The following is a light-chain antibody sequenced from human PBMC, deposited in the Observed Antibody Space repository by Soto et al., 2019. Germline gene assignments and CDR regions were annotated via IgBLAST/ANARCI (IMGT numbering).Light chain of an antibody. Sequence: EIVLTQSPGSLSLSPGHRATLSCRASQSVDTTFFAWYQKKPGQAPRLLIYGASKRATGIPDRFSGSGSGTDFTLIISRLEPEDFAVYYCQQYMSSVTFGQGTKVELK. CDR3: QQYMSSVT. V-gene: IGKV3-20*01. CDR2: GAS. CDR1: QSVDTTF. J-gene: IGKJ1*01.